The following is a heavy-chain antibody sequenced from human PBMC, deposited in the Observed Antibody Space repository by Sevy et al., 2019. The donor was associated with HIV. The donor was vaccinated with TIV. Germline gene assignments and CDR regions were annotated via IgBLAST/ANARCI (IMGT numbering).Heavy chain of an antibody. CDR3: ASGSYYYYYNMDV. CDR2: INHSGST. V-gene: IGHV4-34*01. J-gene: IGHJ6*02. Sequence: SDTLSLTCAVYGESFSGYFWSWIRQPPGKGLEWIGEINHSGSTNYNPSLKSRVTISVDTSKNQFSLRLSSVTAADTAVYYCASGSYYYYYNMDVWGQGTTVTVSS. CDR1: GESFSGYF.